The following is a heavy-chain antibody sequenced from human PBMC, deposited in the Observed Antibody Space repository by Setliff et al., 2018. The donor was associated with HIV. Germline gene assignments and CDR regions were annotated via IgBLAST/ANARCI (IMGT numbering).Heavy chain of an antibody. CDR3: ARVGYYDSSFDY. J-gene: IGHJ4*02. V-gene: IGHV4-39*02. Sequence: ETLSLTCTVSGGSISSSSYYWGWIRQPPGKGLEWIGSISYSGSTYYKSSLKSRVTISVDASKNHFSLKLSSVTAADTAVYYCARVGYYDSSFDYWGQGTLVTVSS. CDR2: ISYSGST. CDR1: GGSISSSSYY. D-gene: IGHD3-22*01.